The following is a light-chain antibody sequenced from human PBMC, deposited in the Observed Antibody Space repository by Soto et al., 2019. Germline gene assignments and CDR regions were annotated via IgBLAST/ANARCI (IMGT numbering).Light chain of an antibody. CDR3: SSYAGSSPVV. V-gene: IGLV2-8*01. CDR2: EVT. Sequence: QSALTQPPSASGSPGQSVTISCTGTSSDVGGYNFVAWYQHQPGQAPKLMIYEVTKRPSGVPDRFSGSKSGNTASLTVSGLQAEDEADYYCSSYAGSSPVVFGGGTKLTVL. J-gene: IGLJ3*02. CDR1: SSDVGGYNF.